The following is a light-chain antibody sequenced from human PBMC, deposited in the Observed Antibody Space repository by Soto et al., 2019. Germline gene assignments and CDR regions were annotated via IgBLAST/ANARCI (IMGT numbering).Light chain of an antibody. CDR1: QSALYSSNNKTY. J-gene: IGKJ1*01. CDR2: WAS. Sequence: IVMTQSPDSLAVSLGERATINCKSSQSALYSSNNKTYLAWYQQKPGQPPKLLIYWASTRESGVPDRFSGSGSGTDFTLTISSLQAEDVAVYYCQQYYSTPTWTFGQGTKVEIK. V-gene: IGKV4-1*01. CDR3: QQYYSTPTWT.